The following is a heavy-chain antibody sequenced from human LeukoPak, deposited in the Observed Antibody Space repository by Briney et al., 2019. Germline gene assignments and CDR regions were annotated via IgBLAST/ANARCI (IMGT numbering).Heavy chain of an antibody. CDR3: TRGYSSSWQNYYYYYMDV. D-gene: IGHD6-13*01. Sequence: GGSLRLSCTASGFTFGDYAMSWVRQAPGKGLEWVGFIRRKAYGGTTEYAASVKGRFTISRDDSKSIAYLQMNSLKTEDTAVYYCTRGYSSSWQNYYYYYMDVWGKGTTVTVSS. J-gene: IGHJ6*03. V-gene: IGHV3-49*04. CDR2: IRRKAYGGTT. CDR1: GFTFGDYA.